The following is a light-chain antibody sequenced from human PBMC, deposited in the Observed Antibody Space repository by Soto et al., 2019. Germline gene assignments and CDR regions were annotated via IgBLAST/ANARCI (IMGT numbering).Light chain of an antibody. V-gene: IGKV3-20*01. CDR1: QRVSSH. CDR2: GAS. CDR3: QQYGNSAPIT. Sequence: VITQSPFTVSVSPGDTATLSCRASQRVSSHFAWYHQRPGQHPRLLLYGASYRPTGIPHRLSGSGSATDFTLTISRLEPEDFALYYCQQYGNSAPITFGQGTRLEIK. J-gene: IGKJ5*01.